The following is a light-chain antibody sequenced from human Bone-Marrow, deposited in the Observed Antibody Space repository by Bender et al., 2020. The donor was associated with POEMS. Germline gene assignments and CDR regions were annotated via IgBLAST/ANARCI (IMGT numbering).Light chain of an antibody. V-gene: IGLV2-23*01. CDR2: KDT. CDR1: SSDVWSYNL. J-gene: IGLJ3*02. Sequence: QSALTQPASVSGSPGQSITISCTGTSSDVWSYNLVSWYQHHPGKAPILLIYKDTERPSAVSSRFSGYKSGNTASLTISGLQAEDEADYYCCSYASALWVFGGGTKLTVL. CDR3: CSYASALWV.